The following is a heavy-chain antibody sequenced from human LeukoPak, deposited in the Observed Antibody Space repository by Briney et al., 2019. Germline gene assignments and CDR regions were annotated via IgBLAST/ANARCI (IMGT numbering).Heavy chain of an antibody. CDR2: MNPNSGNT. CDR1: GYTFTSYD. D-gene: IGHD4-17*01. Sequence: ASVKVSCKASGYTFTSYDINWVRQATGQGLEWMGWMNPNSGNTGYAQKFQGRVTMTRNTSISTAYMELSSPRSEDTAVYYCVIRSTAMTTVTTFGVDYWGQGTLVTVSS. CDR3: VIRSTAMTTVTTFGVDY. J-gene: IGHJ4*02. V-gene: IGHV1-8*01.